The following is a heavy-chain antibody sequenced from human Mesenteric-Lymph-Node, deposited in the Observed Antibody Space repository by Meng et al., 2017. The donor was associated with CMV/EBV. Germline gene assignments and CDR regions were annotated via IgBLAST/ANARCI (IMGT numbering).Heavy chain of an antibody. CDR3: ARGSSYDILTGYFDY. Sequence: QVHIHQVGAGLLKPSETLSVTCAVYGGSFSGYYWNWIRQSPEKGLEWIGEINHSGSTTYNPSFTSRIIISVDTSTNQISLNMSSVTAADTAVYYCARGSSYDILTGYFDYWGQGALVTVSS. CDR2: INHSGST. V-gene: IGHV4-34*01. J-gene: IGHJ4*02. CDR1: GGSFSGYY. D-gene: IGHD3-9*01.